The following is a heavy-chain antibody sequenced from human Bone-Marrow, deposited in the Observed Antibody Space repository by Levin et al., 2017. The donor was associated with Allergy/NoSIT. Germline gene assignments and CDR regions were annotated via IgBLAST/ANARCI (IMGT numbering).Heavy chain of an antibody. Sequence: SETLSLTCTVSGASIRTDDYYWNWIRQAPGKGLEWIGYIYHSGTTSYNPSLQSRVTISVDTSKNQFSLNLTSVTGADTAVYYCARDRGFGDYYGRHYIGSYFDYWGQGTLVTVSS. J-gene: IGHJ4*02. V-gene: IGHV4-30-4*01. CDR2: IYHSGTT. D-gene: IGHD3-10*01. CDR1: GASIRTDDYY. CDR3: ARDRGFGDYYGRHYIGSYFDY.